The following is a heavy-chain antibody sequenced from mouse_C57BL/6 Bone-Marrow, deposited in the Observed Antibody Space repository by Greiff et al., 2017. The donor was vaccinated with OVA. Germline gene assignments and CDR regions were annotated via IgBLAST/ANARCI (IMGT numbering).Heavy chain of an antibody. D-gene: IGHD1-1*01. V-gene: IGHV2-6*01. CDR2: IWGVGST. CDR3: ARYYYGSSYFHPYFDY. CDR1: GFSLTSYG. J-gene: IGHJ2*01. Sequence: VQGVESGPGLVAPSQSLSITCTVSGFSLTSYGVDWVRQSPGKGLEWLGVIWGVGSTNYNSALKSRLSISKDNSKSQVFLKMNSLQTDDTAMYYCARYYYGSSYFHPYFDYWGQGTTLTVSS.